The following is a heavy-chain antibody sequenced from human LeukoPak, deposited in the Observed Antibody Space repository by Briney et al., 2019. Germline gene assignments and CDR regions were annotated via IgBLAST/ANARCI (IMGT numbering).Heavy chain of an antibody. CDR3: ARRNRQDAFDI. J-gene: IGHJ3*02. Sequence: PGGSLGLSCAASGFTFSSYWMHWVRQAPGKGLVWVSRINSDGSSTSYADSVKGRFTISRDNAKNTLYLQMNSLRAEDTAVYYCARRNRQDAFDIWGQGTMVTASS. CDR1: GFTFSSYW. CDR2: INSDGSST. V-gene: IGHV3-74*01.